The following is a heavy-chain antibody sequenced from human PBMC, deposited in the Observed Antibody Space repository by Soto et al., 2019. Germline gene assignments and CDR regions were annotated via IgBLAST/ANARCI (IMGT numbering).Heavy chain of an antibody. CDR1: GFTFSSYS. J-gene: IGHJ4*02. V-gene: IGHV3-21*01. CDR2: ISSSSSYI. CDR3: AREQGIVVPAADDY. Sequence: EVQLVESGGGLVKPGGSLRLSCAASGFTFSSYSMNWVRQAPGKGLEWVSSISSSSSYIYYADSVKGRFTISRDNAKNSLYLQMNSLRAEDTAVYYCAREQGIVVPAADDYWGQGTLVTVSS. D-gene: IGHD2-2*01.